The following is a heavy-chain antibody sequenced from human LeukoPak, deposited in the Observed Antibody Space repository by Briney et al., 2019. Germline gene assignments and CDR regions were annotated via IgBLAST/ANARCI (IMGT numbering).Heavy chain of an antibody. Sequence: PSQTLSLTCTVSGGSISSGDYYWSWIRQPPGKGLEWIGYIYYSGSTYYNPSLKSRVTISVDTSKNQFSLKLSSVTAADTAVYYCAIEVPAAPGNYNWFDPWGQGTLVTVSS. CDR3: AIEVPAAPGNYNWFDP. CDR1: GGSISSGDYY. J-gene: IGHJ5*02. D-gene: IGHD2-2*01. CDR2: IYYSGST. V-gene: IGHV4-30-4*08.